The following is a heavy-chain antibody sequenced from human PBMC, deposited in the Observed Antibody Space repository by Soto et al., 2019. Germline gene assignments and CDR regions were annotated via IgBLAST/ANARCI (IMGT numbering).Heavy chain of an antibody. Sequence: QVQLVQSGAEEKKPGASVKVSCKASGYTITSYAMHWVRKAPGQRLEWMGWINAGNGNTKYSQKFQGRGTITRDTSASTAYMDLSSLRSEDTAVYYCARDPSYYGMDIWGQGTTVTVSS. CDR3: ARDPSYYGMDI. CDR1: GYTITSYA. J-gene: IGHJ6*02. V-gene: IGHV1-3*05. CDR2: INAGNGNT.